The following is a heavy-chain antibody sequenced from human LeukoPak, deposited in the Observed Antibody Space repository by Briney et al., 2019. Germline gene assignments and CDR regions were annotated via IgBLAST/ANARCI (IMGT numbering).Heavy chain of an antibody. CDR3: AREWQWLEAEYFQH. Sequence: SETLSLTFAVYGGAFRWYYWGWVRRPPGKGGGGIGSIYYSGSTYYNPSLKSRVTISVDTSKNQFSLKLSSVTAADTAVYYCAREWQWLEAEYFQHWGQGTLVTVSS. D-gene: IGHD6-19*01. CDR2: IYYSGST. J-gene: IGHJ1*01. CDR1: GGAFRWYY. V-gene: IGHV4-39*07.